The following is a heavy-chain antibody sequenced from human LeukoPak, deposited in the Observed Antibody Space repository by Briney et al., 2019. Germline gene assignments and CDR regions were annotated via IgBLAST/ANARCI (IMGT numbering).Heavy chain of an antibody. CDR1: GFTFSSYA. V-gene: IGHV3-30-3*01. CDR2: ISYDGSNK. D-gene: IGHD3-22*01. Sequence: GRSLRLSCAASGFTFSSYAMHWVRQAPGKGLEWVAIISYDGSNKYYADSVKGRFTISRDNSKNTLYLQMNSLRAEDTAVYYCARNMIVVVVDAFDIWGQGTMVTVSS. CDR3: ARNMIVVVVDAFDI. J-gene: IGHJ3*02.